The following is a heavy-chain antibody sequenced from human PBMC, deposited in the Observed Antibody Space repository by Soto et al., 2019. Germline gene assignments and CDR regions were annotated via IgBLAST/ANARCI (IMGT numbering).Heavy chain of an antibody. D-gene: IGHD6-13*01. V-gene: IGHV4-4*02. CDR2: INHRGSA. J-gene: IGHJ4*02. Sequence: SQTLSLTSAVSGASASSTSWRSWVRQPPRKGPEWIGEINHRGSANYNPSLKSRVTMSLDISKSQFSLRLTSVTAADTAVYFCARYNAASGTYYFDYWGRGALVT. CDR1: GASASSTSW. CDR3: ARYNAASGTYYFDY.